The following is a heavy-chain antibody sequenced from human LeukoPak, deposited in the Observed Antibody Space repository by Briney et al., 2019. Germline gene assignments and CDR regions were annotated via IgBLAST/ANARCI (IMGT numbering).Heavy chain of an antibody. CDR3: TKDLEVATIGGYFYS. CDR1: GFIFRSFA. V-gene: IGHV3-23*01. CDR2: ISGNGRDT. D-gene: IGHD5-24*01. J-gene: IGHJ4*03. Sequence: GSLRLSCEGSGFIFRSFAMNWVRQVPGKGLERVSRISGNGRDTYYADFVQGRFTISRDSPKNTLYLQMNSLLTDDTAVDYCTKDLEVATIGGYFYSWGQGPLVTVSS.